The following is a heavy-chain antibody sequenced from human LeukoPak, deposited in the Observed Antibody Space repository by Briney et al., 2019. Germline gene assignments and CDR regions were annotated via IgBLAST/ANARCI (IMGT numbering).Heavy chain of an antibody. V-gene: IGHV3-48*01. CDR3: AKVSSQQRIYFQH. D-gene: IGHD6-13*01. J-gene: IGHJ1*01. CDR2: ISSSSSTI. Sequence: TGGSLRLSCAASGFTFSSYSMNWVRQAPGKGLEWVSYISSSSSTIYYADTVKGRFTISRDNSKNTLYLQMNSLRAEDTAVYYCAKVSSQQRIYFQHWGQGTLVTVSS. CDR1: GFTFSSYS.